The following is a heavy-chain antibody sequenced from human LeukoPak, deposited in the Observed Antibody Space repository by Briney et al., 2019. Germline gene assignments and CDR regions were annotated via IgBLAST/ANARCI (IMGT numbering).Heavy chain of an antibody. CDR3: ARANGMDV. Sequence: GGPLRLSCTASGFTFSSYSMNWVRQAPGKGLEWVSYISSSSTIYYADSVKGRFTISRDNAKNSLYVQMSSLRDEDTAVYYCARANGMDVWGQGTTVTVSS. CDR2: ISSSSTI. J-gene: IGHJ6*02. CDR1: GFTFSSYS. V-gene: IGHV3-48*02.